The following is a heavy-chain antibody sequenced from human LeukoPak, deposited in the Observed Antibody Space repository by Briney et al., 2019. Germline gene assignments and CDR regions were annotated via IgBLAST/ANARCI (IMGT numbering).Heavy chain of an antibody. D-gene: IGHD6-13*01. V-gene: IGHV4-59*01. J-gene: IGHJ4*02. CDR2: IYYSGST. CDR3: AGQKGSWGGFDY. Sequence: SESLSLTCTVSGGSISSYYWSWIRQPPGKGLEWLGYIYYSGSTNYNPSLKSRVTISVDTSKNQFSLKLSSVTAADTAVYYCAGQKGSWGGFDYWGQGTLVTVSS. CDR1: GGSISSYY.